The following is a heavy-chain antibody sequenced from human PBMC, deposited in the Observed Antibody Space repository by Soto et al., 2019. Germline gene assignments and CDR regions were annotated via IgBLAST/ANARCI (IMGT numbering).Heavy chain of an antibody. CDR2: ISYDGSNK. V-gene: IGHV3-30-3*01. Sequence: LRFSCAASGFTFSSYAMHWVRQAPGKGLEWVAVISYDGSNKYYADSVKGRFTISRDNSKNTLYLQMNSLRAEDTAVYYCASFLYCSSTSCHDYWGQGTLVTVSS. CDR1: GFTFSSYA. CDR3: ASFLYCSSTSCHDY. J-gene: IGHJ4*02. D-gene: IGHD2-2*01.